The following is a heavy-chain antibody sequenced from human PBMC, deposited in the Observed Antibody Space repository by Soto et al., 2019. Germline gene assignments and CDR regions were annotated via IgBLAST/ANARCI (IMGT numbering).Heavy chain of an antibody. J-gene: IGHJ6*02. CDR1: RGSFSGFY. CDR3: ARGRGYVYGSNFYGLDV. V-gene: IGHV4-34*01. CDR2: INHSGTT. D-gene: IGHD6-25*01. Sequence: SETLSLTCGVYRGSFSGFYWSWVRQTPGGGLEWIGEINHSGTTNYNPSFQNRVTMSVDKSTNNFSLKMTSVTAADAAVYYCARGRGYVYGSNFYGLDVWGQGTTVTVSS.